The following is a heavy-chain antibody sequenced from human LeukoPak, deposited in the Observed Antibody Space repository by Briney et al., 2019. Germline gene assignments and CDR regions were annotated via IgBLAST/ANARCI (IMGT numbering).Heavy chain of an antibody. CDR2: IKQDGSEK. CDR3: ARVRYSYGYLTY. Sequence: PGGSLRLSCAASGFTFSNYWMSWVRQAPGKGLEWVANIKQDGSEKYYVDSVKGRFTISRDNAKNSLYLQMNSLRAEDTAVYYCARVRYSYGYLTYWGQGTLVTVSS. D-gene: IGHD5-18*01. J-gene: IGHJ4*02. V-gene: IGHV3-7*01. CDR1: GFTFSNYW.